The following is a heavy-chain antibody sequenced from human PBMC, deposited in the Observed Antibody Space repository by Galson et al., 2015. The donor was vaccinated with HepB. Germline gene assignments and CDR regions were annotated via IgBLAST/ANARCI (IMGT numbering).Heavy chain of an antibody. CDR3: ARDRSSSWTYYYGMDV. V-gene: IGHV3-74*01. Sequence: SLRLSCAASGFTFSSYWMHWVRQAPGKGLVWVSRINSDGSTRRYADSVKGRFTISRDNAKNTLYLQMNSLRAEDTAVYYCARDRSSSWTYYYGMDVWGQGTTVTVSS. J-gene: IGHJ6*02. CDR1: GFTFSSYW. D-gene: IGHD6-13*01. CDR2: INSDGSTR.